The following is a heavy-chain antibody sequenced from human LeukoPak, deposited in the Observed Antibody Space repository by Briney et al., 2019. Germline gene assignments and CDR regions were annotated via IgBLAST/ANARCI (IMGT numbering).Heavy chain of an antibody. CDR2: LDWDDDK. Sequence: SGPALVKPTQTLTLTCTFSGFSLSTRGMCVSWIRQPPGKALEWLARLDWDDDKYYSTSLKTRLTISKDTSKNQVVLTMTNMDPVDTATYYCARIRGYDSSGYYGGGGYYFDYWGQGTLVTVSS. V-gene: IGHV2-70*11. D-gene: IGHD3-22*01. J-gene: IGHJ4*02. CDR1: GFSLSTRGMC. CDR3: ARIRGYDSSGYYGGGGYYFDY.